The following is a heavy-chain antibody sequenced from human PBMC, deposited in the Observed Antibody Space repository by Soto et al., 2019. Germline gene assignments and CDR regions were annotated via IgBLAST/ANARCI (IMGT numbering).Heavy chain of an antibody. D-gene: IGHD2-2*02. CDR3: ASPYCSSTSCYNYYGMDV. J-gene: IGHJ6*02. CDR1: GGTFSSYT. CDR2: IIPILGIA. Sequence: QVQLVQSGAEVKKPGSSVKVSCKASGGTFSSYTISWVRQAPGQGLEWMGRIIPILGIANYAQKFQGRVTITADKSPRTAYMELRSLISEDTAVYYCASPYCSSTSCYNYYGMDVWGQGTTVTVSS. V-gene: IGHV1-69*02.